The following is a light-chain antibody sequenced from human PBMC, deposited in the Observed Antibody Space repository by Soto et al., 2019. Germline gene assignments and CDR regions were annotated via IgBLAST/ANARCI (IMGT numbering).Light chain of an antibody. Sequence: DIQMTQSPSSLSASVGDRVTITCRASQSISSYLNWYPQKPGKAPKLLIYAASSLQSGDPSTFSGSGSGTDFTITISSLEPEDFATYYCQQRYSPPYTFGQGTKLEIK. V-gene: IGKV1-39*01. CDR1: QSISSY. J-gene: IGKJ2*01. CDR2: AAS. CDR3: QQRYSPPYT.